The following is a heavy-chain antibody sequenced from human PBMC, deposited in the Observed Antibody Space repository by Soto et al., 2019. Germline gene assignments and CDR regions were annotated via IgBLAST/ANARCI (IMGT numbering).Heavy chain of an antibody. CDR3: ARDLLYYYDSSGSFDP. V-gene: IGHV1-18*01. CDR1: GYTFTSYG. D-gene: IGHD3-22*01. Sequence: ASVKVSCKASGYTFTSYGISWVRQAPGQGLEWMGWISVYNGNTKYAQKVQGRVTMTTDTSTRTAYMELRSLRSDDTAVYYCARDLLYYYDSSGSFDPWGQGTLVTVSS. CDR2: ISVYNGNT. J-gene: IGHJ5*02.